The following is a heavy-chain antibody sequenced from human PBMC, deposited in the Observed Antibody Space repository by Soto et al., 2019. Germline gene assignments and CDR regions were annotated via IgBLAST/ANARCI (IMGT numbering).Heavy chain of an antibody. D-gene: IGHD2-2*01. J-gene: IGHJ6*02. CDR1: GGTFSSYA. V-gene: IGHV1-69*01. CDR2: IIPISGTA. CDR3: ARSQGSSTSLEIYYYYYYGMDV. Sequence: QVQLVQSGAEVKTPGSSVKVSCKASGGTFSSYAISWVRQAPGQGLEWMGGIIPISGTANYAQKFQGRVTITADESTRTAYMELSSLRSEDTAVYYCARSQGSSTSLEIYYYYYYGMDVWGQGPTVTVSS.